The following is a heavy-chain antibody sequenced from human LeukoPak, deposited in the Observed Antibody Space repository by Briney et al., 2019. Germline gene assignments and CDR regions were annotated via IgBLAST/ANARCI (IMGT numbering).Heavy chain of an antibody. Sequence: SETLSLTCTVSGGSISSYYWSWIRQPPGKGLEWIGYIYYSGSTNCNPSLKSRVTISVDTSKNQFSLKLSSVTAADTAVYYCARLGWDYGSGSQHLYGMDVWGQGTTVTVSS. CDR2: IYYSGST. V-gene: IGHV4-59*12. J-gene: IGHJ6*02. D-gene: IGHD3-10*01. CDR3: ARLGWDYGSGSQHLYGMDV. CDR1: GGSISSYY.